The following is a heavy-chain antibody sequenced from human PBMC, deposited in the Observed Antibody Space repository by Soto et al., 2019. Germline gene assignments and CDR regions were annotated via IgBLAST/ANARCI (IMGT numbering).Heavy chain of an antibody. Sequence: LSLTCAVSGYSISSSNWWGWIRQPPGKGLEWIGYIYYSGTTYYNPSLKSRVTMSVETSKNQFSLKLNSVTAVDTAVYYCARREIQGPIDYWGQGTLVTVSS. J-gene: IGHJ4*02. D-gene: IGHD1-26*01. CDR2: IYYSGTT. CDR1: GYSISSSNW. V-gene: IGHV4-28*01. CDR3: ARREIQGPIDY.